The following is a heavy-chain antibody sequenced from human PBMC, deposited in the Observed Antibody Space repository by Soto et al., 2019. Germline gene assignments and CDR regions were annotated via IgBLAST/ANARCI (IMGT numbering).Heavy chain of an antibody. J-gene: IGHJ3*02. V-gene: IGHV3-23*01. CDR3: ARDFGYNYGYDAFDI. Sequence: GGSLRLSCAASGFTFSSYAMSWVRQAPGKGLEWVSGISGSGGSTYYVDSVKGRFTISRDNSKNTLYLQMNSLRAEDTAVYYCARDFGYNYGYDAFDIWGQGTMVTVSS. CDR1: GFTFSSYA. D-gene: IGHD5-18*01. CDR2: ISGSGGST.